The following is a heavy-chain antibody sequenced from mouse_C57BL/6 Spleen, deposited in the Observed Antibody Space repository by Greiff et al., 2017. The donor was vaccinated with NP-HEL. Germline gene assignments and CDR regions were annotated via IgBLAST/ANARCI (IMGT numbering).Heavy chain of an antibody. Sequence: VQLQQSGPGLVQPSQSLSITCTVSGFSLTSYGVHWVRQSPGKGLEWLGVIWSGGSTDYNAAFISRLSISKDNSKSQVFFKMNSLQADVTAIYYCAREGDYYDFDYWGQGTTLTVSS. CDR3: AREGDYYDFDY. V-gene: IGHV2-2*01. CDR1: GFSLTSYG. CDR2: IWSGGST. J-gene: IGHJ2*01. D-gene: IGHD1-1*01.